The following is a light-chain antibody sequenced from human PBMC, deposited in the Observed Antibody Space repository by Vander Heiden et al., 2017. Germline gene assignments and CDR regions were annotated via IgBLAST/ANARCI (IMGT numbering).Light chain of an antibody. CDR2: KAS. J-gene: IGKJ3*01. CDR3: QQYNSYLA. V-gene: IGKV1-5*03. CDR1: QSISSW. Sequence: DIQMPQSPSTLSASVGDSVNITCRARQSISSWLAWYQQKPGKAPKLLIYKASSLESGVPSRFSGSGSGTEFTLTISSLQPDDFATYYCQQYNSYLAFGPGTKVDIK.